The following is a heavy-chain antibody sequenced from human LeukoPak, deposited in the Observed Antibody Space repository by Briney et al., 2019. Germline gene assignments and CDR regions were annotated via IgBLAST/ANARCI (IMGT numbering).Heavy chain of an antibody. D-gene: IGHD3-22*01. CDR3: ARSHYYDTSGHRVAFDI. CDR2: VTHNGGT. J-gene: IGHJ3*02. V-gene: IGHV4-34*01. CDR1: GGSFSGFY. Sequence: SETLSLTCAVYGGSFSGFYWSWIRQPPGQGLEWIGDVTHNGGTYYNWSLKSRVTISIDTSKNRFSPKLNSVTAADTAVYYCARSHYYDTSGHRVAFDIWGHGTMVPVSS.